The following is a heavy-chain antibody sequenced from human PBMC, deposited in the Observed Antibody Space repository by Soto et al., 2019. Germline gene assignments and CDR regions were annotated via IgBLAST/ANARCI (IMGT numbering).Heavy chain of an antibody. J-gene: IGHJ4*02. CDR2: ISISGGT. CDR1: GGSISLHSLYF. Sequence: SETLFLTCTVSGGSISLHSLYFWSWIRQPAGKGLEWIGRISISGGTNYNPSLKSRVTMSVDKSKNQFSLKLSSVTAADTAVYYCARGRPGYCSSTSCYGGLYYFDYWGQGTLVTVSS. D-gene: IGHD2-2*03. CDR3: ARGRPGYCSSTSCYGGLYYFDY. V-gene: IGHV4-4*07.